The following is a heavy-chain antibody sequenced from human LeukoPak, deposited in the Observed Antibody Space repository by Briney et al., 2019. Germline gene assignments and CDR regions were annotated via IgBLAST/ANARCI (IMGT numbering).Heavy chain of an antibody. V-gene: IGHV4-59*08. CDR1: GGSISSYY. J-gene: IGHJ4*02. CDR2: IYYSGST. D-gene: IGHD6-13*01. CDR3: ASYRIAAAGTLFDY. Sequence: TETQTLICSVSGGSISSYYGIWLRQPPGKGLEWFGYIYYSGSTNYNPSLKRRVTISVDTSKKHFSLQLSSVTAADTAVYYCASYRIAAAGTLFDYWARGPWSPSPQ.